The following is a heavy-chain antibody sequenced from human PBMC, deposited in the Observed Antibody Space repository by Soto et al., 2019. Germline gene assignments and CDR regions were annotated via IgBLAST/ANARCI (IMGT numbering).Heavy chain of an antibody. CDR3: ACVSMSTVSWGFDP. V-gene: IGHV4-59*01. Sequence: SETLSLTCAVSGDSITSNHWNWIRQPAGRGLEWIGYIYNSGTTKYNPSLKSRVIISVDTSKNQLSLKLSSVTAADTAVYYCACVSMSTVSWGFDPWGQGTLVTVSS. J-gene: IGHJ5*02. CDR1: GDSITSNH. CDR2: IYNSGTT. D-gene: IGHD4-4*01.